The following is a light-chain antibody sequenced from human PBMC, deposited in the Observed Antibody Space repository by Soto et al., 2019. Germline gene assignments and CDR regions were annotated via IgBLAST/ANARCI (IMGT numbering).Light chain of an antibody. CDR2: GAS. CDR1: QSVSSNY. CDR3: QQYGSSPTWT. V-gene: IGKV3-20*01. J-gene: IGKJ1*01. Sequence: ILMTQSPGTLSLSPGERATLSCRASQSVSSNYLAWYQQKPGQAPRLLIYGASTRATGIPDRFSGSGSGTDFTLTISRLEPEDSAVYYCQQYGSSPTWTFGQGTKVDIK.